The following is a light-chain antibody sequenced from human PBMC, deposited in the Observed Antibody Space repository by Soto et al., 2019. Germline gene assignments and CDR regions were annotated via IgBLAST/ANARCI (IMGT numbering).Light chain of an antibody. V-gene: IGKV3-20*01. CDR2: AAS. J-gene: IGKJ5*01. Sequence: IGLTQSPGFLSLSPGERATLSCRASQSVSGSYLAWYQQKPGEAHRLLISAASSRATAIPDRFSGSGSRTDFTLAISRLEPEDFAGYYFQQYCSSPPITFGQGTRLEIK. CDR1: QSVSGSY. CDR3: QQYCSSPPIT.